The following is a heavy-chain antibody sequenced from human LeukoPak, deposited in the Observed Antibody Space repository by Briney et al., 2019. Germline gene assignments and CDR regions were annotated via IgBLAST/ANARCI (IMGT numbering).Heavy chain of an antibody. J-gene: IGHJ4*02. Sequence: GGSLRLSCAAPGFTLNGYWMHWVRQAPGKGLVWVSRINSDGSTTSYADSVKGRFTISRDNSKNTLYLQMNSLRAEDTAVYYCAKAYSSGWSYEFDYWGQGTLVTVSS. CDR1: GFTLNGYW. CDR2: INSDGSTT. V-gene: IGHV3-74*01. CDR3: AKAYSSGWSYEFDY. D-gene: IGHD6-19*01.